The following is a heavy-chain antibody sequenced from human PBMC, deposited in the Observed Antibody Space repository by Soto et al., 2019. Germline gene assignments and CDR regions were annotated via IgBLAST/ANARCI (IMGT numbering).Heavy chain of an antibody. Sequence: GGSLRLSCAGSGFTFSSYGMHWVRQAPGKGLEWVAVISYDGSNKYYADSVKGRFTISRDNSKNTLYLQMNSLRAEDTAVYYCAKGRSGSHDPSPFYYYYGMDVWGQGTTVTVSS. CDR1: GFTFSSYG. J-gene: IGHJ6*02. V-gene: IGHV3-30*18. CDR3: AKGRSGSHDPSPFYYYYGMDV. D-gene: IGHD3-10*01. CDR2: ISYDGSNK.